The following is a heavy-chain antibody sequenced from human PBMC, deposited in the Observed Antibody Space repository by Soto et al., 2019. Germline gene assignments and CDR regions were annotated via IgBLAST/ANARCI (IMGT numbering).Heavy chain of an antibody. CDR2: TYHSGST. D-gene: IGHD5-12*01. V-gene: IGHV4-4*02. J-gene: IGHJ5*02. Sequence: PSENLSLTCAVSCSSISSSNWWSWVRQPPGKGLEWIGETYHSGSTNYNPSLKSRVTISVDKSKNQFSLKLSSVNAADTAVYYCDRNRLNGGYDSRFEPWGQGTLVT. CDR1: CSSISSSNW. CDR3: DRNRLNGGYDSRFEP.